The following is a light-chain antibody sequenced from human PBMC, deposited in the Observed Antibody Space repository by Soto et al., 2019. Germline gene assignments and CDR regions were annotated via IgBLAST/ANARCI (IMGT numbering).Light chain of an antibody. J-gene: IGLJ2*01. CDR2: GNN. Sequence: QSVLTQPPSVSGAPGQRVTISCTGSSSNIGAGYDVHWYQQLPGTAPKLLIYGNNNRPSGVPDRFSGSKSGTSASLAITGLRAEDEADYYCQSYDSSLSGSGVVFGGGTKLTVL. CDR3: QSYDSSLSGSGVV. CDR1: SSNIGAGYD. V-gene: IGLV1-40*01.